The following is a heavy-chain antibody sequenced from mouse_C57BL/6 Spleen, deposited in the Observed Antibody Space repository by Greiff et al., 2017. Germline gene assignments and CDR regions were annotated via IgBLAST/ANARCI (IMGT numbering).Heavy chain of an antibody. D-gene: IGHD4-1*01. CDR1: GFTFSSYT. CDR2: ISGGGGNT. CDR3: ARHPLLGDGYFDV. Sequence: EVQLVESGGGLVKPGGSLKLSCAASGFTFSSYTMSWVRQTPEKRLEWVATISGGGGNTYYPDSVKGRFTISRVNAKNTLYLQMSSLRSEDTALYYCARHPLLGDGYFDVWGTGTTVTVSS. V-gene: IGHV5-9*01. J-gene: IGHJ1*03.